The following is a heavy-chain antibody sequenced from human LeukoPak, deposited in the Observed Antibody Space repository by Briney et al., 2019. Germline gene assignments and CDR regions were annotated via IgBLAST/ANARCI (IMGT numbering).Heavy chain of an antibody. V-gene: IGHV3-21*01. CDR2: ISSSSSYI. J-gene: IGHJ5*02. CDR3: ARGWELLLSWFDP. Sequence: GGSLSLSCAASGFTLSSYSMNWVRQAPGKGLEWVASISSSSSYIYYAASVKGRFTISRANAKYSLYLQMNSLRAEDTAVYDCARGWELLLSWFDPWGQGTQVTVSS. D-gene: IGHD1-26*01. CDR1: GFTLSSYS.